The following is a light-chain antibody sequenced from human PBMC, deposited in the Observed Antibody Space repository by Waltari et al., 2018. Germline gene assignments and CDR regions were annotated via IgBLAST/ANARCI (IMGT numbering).Light chain of an antibody. CDR3: AQATHFPRT. J-gene: IGKJ1*01. CDR1: QSLVDTDGNTY. CDR2: KVS. V-gene: IGKV2-24*01. Sequence: DLVMTQTPLSSLVSLGPPASIPCRSSQSLVDTDGNTYLSWLHQRPGQPPRLLIYKVSNRFSGVPDRFSGSGAGTDFTLKISRVEAEDVGIYYCAQATHFPRTFGQGTKVEI.